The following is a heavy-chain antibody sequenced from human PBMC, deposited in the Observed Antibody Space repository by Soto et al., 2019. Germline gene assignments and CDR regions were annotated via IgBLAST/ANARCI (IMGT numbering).Heavy chain of an antibody. CDR3: AVTGTYYWFDP. J-gene: IGHJ5*02. V-gene: IGHV4-34*01. Sequence: LSLTCTVSGGSLSDSFWNWIRQPPGKGLEWIGEIHHSGISNYNPSLKSRVTMSVDTSKNQFSLKMTSVTAADTAVYYCAVTGTYYWFDPWGQGTLVTVSS. CDR1: GGSLSDSF. CDR2: IHHSGIS. D-gene: IGHD7-27*01.